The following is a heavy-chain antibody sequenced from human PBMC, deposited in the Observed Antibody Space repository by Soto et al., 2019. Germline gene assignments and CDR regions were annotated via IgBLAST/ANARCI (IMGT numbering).Heavy chain of an antibody. V-gene: IGHV3-30*12. D-gene: IGHD6-6*01. CDR3: ARGHRGVLDY. J-gene: IGHJ4*02. CDR1: GFNFGNFG. Sequence: QVQLVESGGGVVQPGGSLRLSCVASGFNFGNFGMHWVRQAPGKGLEWVTVISNDENIKDDSVGGRFAVARDNAKNTLYLQLTSLRDEDTAIYYCARGHRGVLDYWGQGTLVTVSS. CDR2: ISNDENIK.